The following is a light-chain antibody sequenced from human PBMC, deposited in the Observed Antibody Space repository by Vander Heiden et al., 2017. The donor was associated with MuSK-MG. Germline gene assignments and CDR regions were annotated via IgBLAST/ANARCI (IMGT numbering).Light chain of an antibody. CDR2: GAS. V-gene: IGKV3-15*01. Sequence: EIVMTQSPATLSVSPGERATLFCRASQSVSSNLAWYQQKPGQAPRLLIYGASTRATGIPARFSGSGSGPEFTLTISSLQSEDFAVYYCQQYNNWHPFMYTFGQGTKLEIK. J-gene: IGKJ2*01. CDR3: QQYNNWHPFMYT. CDR1: QSVSSN.